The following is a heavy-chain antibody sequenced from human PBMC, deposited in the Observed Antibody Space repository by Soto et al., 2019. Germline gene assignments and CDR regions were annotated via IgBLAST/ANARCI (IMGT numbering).Heavy chain of an antibody. CDR2: IRNQSYQETT. D-gene: IGHD3-22*01. CDR3: ARANTARPPASIITVFDL. V-gene: IGHV3-49*04. Sequence: GWSLRLSCTGSGFPFDDFAINWVRQAPGKGLEWVGLIRNQSYQETTEYAAAVKGRFTISRDNAKNSLYLQMNSLRAEDTAVYHGARANTARPPASIITVFDLWRQGTPVTVSS. CDR1: GFPFDDFA. J-gene: IGHJ4*02.